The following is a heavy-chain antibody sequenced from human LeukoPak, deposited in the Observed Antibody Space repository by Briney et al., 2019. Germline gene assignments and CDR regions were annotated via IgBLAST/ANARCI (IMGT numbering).Heavy chain of an antibody. CDR1: EFTFRSFG. CDR3: ASQTGSLTIFGVVTHYYYYGMDV. CDR2: ISNDGSNK. Sequence: PGGSLRLSCAASEFTFRSFGMHWVRQAPGKGLEWVAFISNDGSNKYYADSVKGRFTISRDNSKNTLYLHVNSLRAEDTAVYYCASQTGSLTIFGVVTHYYYYGMDVWGQGTTVTVSS. D-gene: IGHD3-3*01. J-gene: IGHJ6*02. V-gene: IGHV3-30*03.